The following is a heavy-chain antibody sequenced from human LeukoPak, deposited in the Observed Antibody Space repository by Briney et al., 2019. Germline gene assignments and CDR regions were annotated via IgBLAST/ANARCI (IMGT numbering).Heavy chain of an antibody. V-gene: IGHV3-21*01. J-gene: IGHJ3*02. Sequence: GGSLRLSCAASGFTFSTYSMNWVRQAPGKGLEWVSSISSSSSFIYYAVSVKGRFTISRDNAKNSVYLQMNSLRAEDTAVYYCARDSPLSFDIWGQGTMVTVSS. CDR2: ISSSSSFI. CDR3: ARDSPLSFDI. CDR1: GFTFSTYS.